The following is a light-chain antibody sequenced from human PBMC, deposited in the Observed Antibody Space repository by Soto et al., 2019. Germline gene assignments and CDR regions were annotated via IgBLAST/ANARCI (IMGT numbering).Light chain of an antibody. J-gene: IGLJ1*01. CDR3: SSHTSSNTRI. CDR2: EVS. Sequence: QSALTQPASVSGAAGQSIAISCTGTSSDIGAYDYVSWYQQHPDKAPKLMIYEVSNRPSGVSNRFSGSKSVNTATLTISGLQAEDEADYYCSSHTSSNTRIFGTG. CDR1: SSDIGAYDY. V-gene: IGLV2-14*03.